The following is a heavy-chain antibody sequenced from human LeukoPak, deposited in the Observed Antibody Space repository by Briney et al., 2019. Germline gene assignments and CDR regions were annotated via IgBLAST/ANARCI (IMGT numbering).Heavy chain of an antibody. J-gene: IGHJ4*02. V-gene: IGHV4-34*01. CDR3: ARVPSGYYGGYLDY. CDR1: GGSFSGYY. D-gene: IGHD3-22*01. CDR2: INHSGST. Sequence: EPSETLSLTCAVYGGSFSGYYWSWIRQPPGKGLEWIGEINHSGSTNYNPSLKSRVTISVDTSKNQFSLKLSSVTAADTAVYYCARVPSGYYGGYLDYWGQGTLVTVSS.